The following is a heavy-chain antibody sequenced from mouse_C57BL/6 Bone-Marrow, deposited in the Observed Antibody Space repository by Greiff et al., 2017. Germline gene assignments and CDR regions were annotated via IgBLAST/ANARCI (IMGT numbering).Heavy chain of an antibody. J-gene: IGHJ3*01. Sequence: QVQLQQPGAELVKPGASVKMSCKASGYTFTSFWITWVKQRPRQGLEWIGDIYPGSGSTNYNEKFKSKATLTVDPYTSTAYMPLSSRTYEDSAVYYGARGEYDRVAYWGQGTLVTVSA. D-gene: IGHD2-14*01. CDR1: GYTFTSFW. CDR2: IYPGSGST. V-gene: IGHV1-55*01. CDR3: ARGEYDRVAY.